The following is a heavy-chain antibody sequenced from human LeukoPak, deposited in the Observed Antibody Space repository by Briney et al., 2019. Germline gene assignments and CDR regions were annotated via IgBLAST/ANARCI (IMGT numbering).Heavy chain of an antibody. V-gene: IGHV1-46*01. CDR3: ARDSPRVYYGSGSYYNALGY. D-gene: IGHD3-10*01. J-gene: IGHJ4*02. CDR1: GYTFTSYY. Sequence: ASVKVSCKASGYTFTSYYMHWVRQAPGQGLEWMGIINPSGGSTSNAQKFQGRVTMTRDTSTSTVYMELSSLRSEDTTVYYCARDSPRVYYGSGSYYNALGYWGQGTLVTVSS. CDR2: INPSGGST.